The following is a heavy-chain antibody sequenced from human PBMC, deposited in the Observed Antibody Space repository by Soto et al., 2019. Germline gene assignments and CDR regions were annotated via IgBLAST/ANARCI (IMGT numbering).Heavy chain of an antibody. CDR2: INVANGNT. V-gene: IGHV1-3*01. CDR1: GYDFSSYP. Sequence: ASVKVSCKASGYDFSSYPINWVRQAPGQRPEWVGWINVANGNTQYSRKVQDRITITRDTSAATVYMLLSSLRSEDTAVYFCARRGLPSTIGGAAWAYLDHWGQGTLVTVSS. D-gene: IGHD1-26*01. J-gene: IGHJ4*02. CDR3: ARRGLPSTIGGAAWAYLDH.